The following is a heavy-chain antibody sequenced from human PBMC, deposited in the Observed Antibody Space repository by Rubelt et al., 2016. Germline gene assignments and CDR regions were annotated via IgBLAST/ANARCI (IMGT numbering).Heavy chain of an antibody. V-gene: IGHV1-69*01. D-gene: IGHD3-9*01. CDR3: ARSDHREDRVTGCLARGGMDV. CDR1: GYTFTSYA. Sequence: QVQLVQSGAEVKEPGASVRVSCKASGYTFTSYAMHWVRQAPGQGLEWMGGIIPVSGTANYPEKFQGRVTISADESTTTTYREVTSLSSEDTAMYYLARSDHREDRVTGCLARGGMDVWGQGTTVTVSS. CDR2: IIPVSGTA. J-gene: IGHJ6*02.